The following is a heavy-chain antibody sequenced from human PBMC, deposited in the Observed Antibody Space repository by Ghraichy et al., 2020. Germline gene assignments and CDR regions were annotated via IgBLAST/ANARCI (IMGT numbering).Heavy chain of an antibody. CDR1: GYTFTIYG. V-gene: IGHV1-18*01. D-gene: IGHD6-19*01. CDR2: ISAYNGNT. Sequence: ASVKVSCKASGYTFTIYGISWVRQAPGQGLEWMGWISAYNGNTNYAQKLQGRVTMTTDTSTSTAYMELRSLRSDDTAVYYCARPSSGWSVRNNWFDPWGQGTLVTVSS. CDR3: ARPSSGWSVRNNWFDP. J-gene: IGHJ5*02.